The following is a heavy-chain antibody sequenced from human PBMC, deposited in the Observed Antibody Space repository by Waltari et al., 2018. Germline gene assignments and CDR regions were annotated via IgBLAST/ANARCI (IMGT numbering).Heavy chain of an antibody. Sequence: QVQLQQWGAGLLKPSETLSLTCAVYGGSFSGYYWSWIRQPPGKGLEWIGEINHSGRTNYNPSLKSRVTRSVDTSKNQFSLKLSSVTAADTAVYYCARVTYYYGSGSYYKMYYFDYWGQGTLVTVSS. J-gene: IGHJ4*02. CDR1: GGSFSGYY. CDR2: INHSGRT. V-gene: IGHV4-34*01. D-gene: IGHD3-10*01. CDR3: ARVTYYYGSGSYYKMYYFDY.